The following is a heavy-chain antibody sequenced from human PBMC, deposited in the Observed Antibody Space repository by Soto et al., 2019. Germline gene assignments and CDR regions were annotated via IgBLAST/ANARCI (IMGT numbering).Heavy chain of an antibody. CDR2: ISGSGGST. CDR1: GFTFSSYA. J-gene: IGHJ3*02. D-gene: IGHD4-17*01. Sequence: GGSLRLSCAASGFTFSSYAMSWVRQAPGKGLEWVSAISGSGGSTYYADSVKGRFTISRDNSKNTLYLQMNSLRAEDTAVYYCAKSMDHTSTTVVIPLPGGRRGDDAFDIWGQGTMVTVSS. CDR3: AKSMDHTSTTVVIPLPGGRRGDDAFDI. V-gene: IGHV3-23*01.